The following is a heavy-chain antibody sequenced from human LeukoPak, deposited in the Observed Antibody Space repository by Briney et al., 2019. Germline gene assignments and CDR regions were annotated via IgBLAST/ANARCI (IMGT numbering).Heavy chain of an antibody. D-gene: IGHD6-13*01. CDR1: GGSISSYY. V-gene: IGHV4-59*08. CDR3: ARHYSSSWYVRYFDY. Sequence: SETLSLTCTVSGGSISSYYWSWIRQPPGKGLEWIGYIYYSGSTNYNPSLKSRVTISVGTSKNQFSLKLSSVTAADTAVYYCARHYSSSWYVRYFDYWGQGTLVTVSS. CDR2: IYYSGST. J-gene: IGHJ4*02.